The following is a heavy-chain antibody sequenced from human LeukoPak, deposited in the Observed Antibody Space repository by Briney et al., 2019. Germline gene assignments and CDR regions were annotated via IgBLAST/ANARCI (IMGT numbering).Heavy chain of an antibody. CDR2: INPNSGGT. Sequence: ASVKVSCKASGYTFTSYYMHWVRQAPGQGLEWMGWINPNSGGTNYAQKFQGRVTMTRDTSISTAYMELSRLRSDDAAVYYCARGGIVVVVAAANWFDPWGQGTLVTVSS. CDR1: GYTFTSYY. D-gene: IGHD2-15*01. V-gene: IGHV1-2*02. CDR3: ARGGIVVVVAAANWFDP. J-gene: IGHJ5*02.